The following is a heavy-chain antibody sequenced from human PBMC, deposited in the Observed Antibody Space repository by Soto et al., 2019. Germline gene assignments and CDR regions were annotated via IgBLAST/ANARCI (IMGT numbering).Heavy chain of an antibody. Sequence: SVKVSCKASGGTFSSYAISWVRQAPGQGLEWMGGIIPIFGTANYAQKFQGRVTITADESASTAYMELSSLRSEDPAVYYCARSGTMIDDHWGQGTLVTVSS. V-gene: IGHV1-69*13. CDR1: GGTFSSYA. J-gene: IGHJ4*02. CDR3: ARSGTMIDDH. CDR2: IIPIFGTA. D-gene: IGHD3-22*01.